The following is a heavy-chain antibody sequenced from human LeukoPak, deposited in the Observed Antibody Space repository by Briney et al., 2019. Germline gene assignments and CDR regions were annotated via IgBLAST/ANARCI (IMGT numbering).Heavy chain of an antibody. CDR1: GGSISSGGYY. Sequence: PSQTLSLTCTVSGGSISSGGYYWSWIRQHPGKGLEWIGYIYYSGSTYYNPSLESRVTISVDTSKNQFSLKLSSVTAADTAVYYSARGGREGYFDYWGQGTLVTVSS. CDR3: ARGGREGYFDY. J-gene: IGHJ4*02. CDR2: IYYSGST. D-gene: IGHD1-26*01. V-gene: IGHV4-31*03.